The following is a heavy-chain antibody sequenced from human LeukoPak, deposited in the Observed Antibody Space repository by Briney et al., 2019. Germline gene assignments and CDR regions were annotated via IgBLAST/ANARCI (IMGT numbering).Heavy chain of an antibody. CDR3: ASLGGSSSGRDDYYYYMDV. CDR2: IYYSGST. Sequence: PSETLSLTCAVSGGSISSSNWWSWVRQPPGKGLEWIGSIYYSGSTYYNPSLKSRVTISVDTSKNQFSLKLSSVTAADTAVYYCASLGGSSSGRDDYYYYMDVWGKGTTVTVSS. J-gene: IGHJ6*03. V-gene: IGHV4-4*02. D-gene: IGHD6-6*01. CDR1: GGSISSSNW.